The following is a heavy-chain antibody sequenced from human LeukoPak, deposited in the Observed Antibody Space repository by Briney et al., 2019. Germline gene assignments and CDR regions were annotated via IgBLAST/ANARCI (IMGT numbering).Heavy chain of an antibody. Sequence: SETLSLTCTVSGASISSYYWSWIRQPPGKGLEWIGRIYTSAIISGNTNYNPSLKSRVTMSVDTSKNRFSLRLRSVTAADTAVYYCARDRYYYDSSGYYSAFDTWGQGTMVTVSS. J-gene: IGHJ3*02. V-gene: IGHV4-4*07. CDR1: GASISSYY. CDR2: IYTSAIISGNT. CDR3: ARDRYYYDSSGYYSAFDT. D-gene: IGHD3-22*01.